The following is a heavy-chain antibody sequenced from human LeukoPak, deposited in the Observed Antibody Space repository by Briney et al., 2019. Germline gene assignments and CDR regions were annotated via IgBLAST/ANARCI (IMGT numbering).Heavy chain of an antibody. CDR3: ARARWGWLQFSKLPSSQFDY. J-gene: IGHJ4*02. Sequence: SDTLSLTCTVSGGSISSGPYYWGWVRQPPGKGLEWIGNIYYGENTYYNPSLKSRVTISIDTSKNQFSLKLSSVTAADTAVYYCARARWGWLQFSKLPSSQFDYWGQGTLVTVSS. D-gene: IGHD5-24*01. CDR1: GGSISSGPYY. V-gene: IGHV4-39*07. CDR2: IYYGENT.